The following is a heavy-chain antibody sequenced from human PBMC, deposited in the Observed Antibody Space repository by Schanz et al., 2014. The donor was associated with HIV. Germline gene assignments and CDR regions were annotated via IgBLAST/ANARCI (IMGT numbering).Heavy chain of an antibody. Sequence: QVQLVESGGGVVQPGRSLRLSCTASGFTFSNYGMHWVRQAPGKGLEWVAAIWYDGSNKFYADSVKGRFTISRDNSKNSLYLQMNSLRAEDTAVFYCARDYHWNWFDPWGQGTLVTVSP. CDR2: IWYDGSNK. V-gene: IGHV3-33*01. D-gene: IGHD1-20*01. CDR1: GFTFSNYG. J-gene: IGHJ5*02. CDR3: ARDYHWNWFDP.